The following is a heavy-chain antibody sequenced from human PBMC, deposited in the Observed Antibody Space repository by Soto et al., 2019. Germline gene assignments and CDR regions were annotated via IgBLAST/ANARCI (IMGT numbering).Heavy chain of an antibody. CDR1: GFTFSDYA. CDR2: ITKDGTAT. Sequence: EVQMLESGGDLVQPGGSLRLSCAPSGFTFSDYAMSWVRQAPGKGLEWVSSITKDGTATNYADPVKGRFTISRDNSRNTLSLQMNSLRAEDTALYYCAKDWPGTRTPGLAWWGLGTLVTVSS. V-gene: IGHV3-23*01. J-gene: IGHJ4*02. D-gene: IGHD1-1*01. CDR3: AKDWPGTRTPGLAW.